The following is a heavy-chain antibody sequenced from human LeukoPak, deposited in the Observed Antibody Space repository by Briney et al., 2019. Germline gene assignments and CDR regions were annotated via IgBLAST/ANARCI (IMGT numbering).Heavy chain of an antibody. CDR1: GGSISSGDYY. CDR2: IYYSGST. Sequence: SQTLSLTCTVSGGSISSGDYYWSWIRQPPGKGLEWIGYIYYSGSTYYNPSLKSRVTISLDTSKNQFSLKLSSVTAADTAVYYCARDWVTVVRGLTVSGRYEHFYGMDVWGKGTTVTVST. D-gene: IGHD3-10*01. V-gene: IGHV4-30-4*01. J-gene: IGHJ6*04. CDR3: ARDWVTVVRGLTVSGRYEHFYGMDV.